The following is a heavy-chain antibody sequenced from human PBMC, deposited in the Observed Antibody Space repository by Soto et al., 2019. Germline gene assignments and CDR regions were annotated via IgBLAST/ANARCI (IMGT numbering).Heavy chain of an antibody. V-gene: IGHV4-31*03. Sequence: SETLSLTCTVSGGSIRSGGYCWSWVRQNPRRGLEWIGNIYYSGNTYYNPSLKSRLTISVDTSKNQFSLNLSSVTAADTAVYYCARDRLLATAGTARPYFGLDVWGQGTTVTVSS. CDR1: GGSIRSGGYC. D-gene: IGHD5-18*01. CDR3: ARDRLLATAGTARPYFGLDV. J-gene: IGHJ6*02. CDR2: IYYSGNT.